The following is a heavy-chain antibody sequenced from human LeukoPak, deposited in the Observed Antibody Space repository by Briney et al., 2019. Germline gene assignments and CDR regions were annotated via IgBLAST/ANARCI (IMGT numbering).Heavy chain of an antibody. CDR3: ATDRECDPSVYYLV. Sequence: QSGGSLRLSCAASGFTFTDYAMSWVRQAPEKGLEWISTISDNGGETYYADSVKGRFAISRDNSKNTLFLQMNSLRAEDSAVYYCATDRECDPSVYYLVGGQGTLITVSS. D-gene: IGHD3-22*01. J-gene: IGHJ4*02. CDR2: ISDNGGET. CDR1: GFTFTDYA. V-gene: IGHV3-23*01.